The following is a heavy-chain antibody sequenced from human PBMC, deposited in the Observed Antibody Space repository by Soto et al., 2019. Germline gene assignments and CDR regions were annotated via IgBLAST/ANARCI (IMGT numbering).Heavy chain of an antibody. CDR1: GYTFNTYG. CDR3: TSKKCIGDCYLFDY. Sequence: GASVKVSCKASGYTFNTYGINCVLQSPVQGLVWMGCINTDSGNPSYTQKYQGRVSMTRDTSSGTAYMVMRSLTSDDTAVYYCTSKKCIGDCYLFDYRGQGALVTVS. J-gene: IGHJ4*02. CDR2: INTDSGNP. V-gene: IGHV1-18*01. D-gene: IGHD2-21*02.